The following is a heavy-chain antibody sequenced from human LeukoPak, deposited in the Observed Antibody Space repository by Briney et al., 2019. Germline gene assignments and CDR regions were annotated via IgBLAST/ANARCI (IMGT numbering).Heavy chain of an antibody. CDR2: ISTSGSTI. D-gene: IGHD3-22*01. V-gene: IGHV3-48*03. CDR3: ARASHYYDSSGYSYYFDY. CDR1: GFTFNSYE. Sequence: RGSLRLSCAASGFTFNSYEMNWVRQAPGKGLEWVSCISTSGSTIYYADSVKGRFTISRDNAKNSLYLQMNSLRAEDTAVYYCARASHYYDSSGYSYYFDYWGQGTLLTVSS. J-gene: IGHJ4*02.